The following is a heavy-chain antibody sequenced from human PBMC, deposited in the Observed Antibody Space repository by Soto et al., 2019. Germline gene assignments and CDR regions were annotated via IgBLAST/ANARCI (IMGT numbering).Heavy chain of an antibody. Sequence: NPSETLSLTCAVSGGSISSSNWWSWVRQPPGKGLEWIGEIYHSGSTNYNPSLKSRVTISVDKSKNQFSLKLSSVTAADTAVCYCARDPSSSRWFDPWGQGTLVTVSS. CDR2: IYHSGST. CDR1: GGSISSSNW. J-gene: IGHJ5*02. V-gene: IGHV4-4*02. D-gene: IGHD6-6*01. CDR3: ARDPSSSRWFDP.